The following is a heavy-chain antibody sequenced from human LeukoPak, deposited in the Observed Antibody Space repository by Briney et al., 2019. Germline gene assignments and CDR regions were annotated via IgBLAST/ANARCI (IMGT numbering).Heavy chain of an antibody. D-gene: IGHD2/OR15-2a*01. CDR3: ASQLSPGIGYFDY. CDR2: IYHSGST. CDR1: AGSISIGGYS. V-gene: IGHV4-30-2*01. Sequence: SETLSLTCALSAGSISIGGYSWSWIRQPPGKGLEWIGYIYHSGSTYYNPSLKSRVPISVDRSKNQFSLKLSSVTAADTAVYYCASQLSPGIGYFDYWGQGTLVTVCS. J-gene: IGHJ4*02.